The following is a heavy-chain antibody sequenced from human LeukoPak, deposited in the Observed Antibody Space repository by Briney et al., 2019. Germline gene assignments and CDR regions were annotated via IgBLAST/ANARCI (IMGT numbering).Heavy chain of an antibody. CDR3: ARAQLERPYGDWFDP. CDR2: IIPIFGTA. CDR1: GGTFSSYA. D-gene: IGHD1-1*01. Sequence: SVKVSRKASGGTFSSYAISWVRQAPGQGLEWMGRIIPIFGTANYAQKFQGRVTITTDESTSTAYMELSSLRSEDTAVYYCARAQLERPYGDWFDPWGQGTLVTVSS. V-gene: IGHV1-69*05. J-gene: IGHJ5*02.